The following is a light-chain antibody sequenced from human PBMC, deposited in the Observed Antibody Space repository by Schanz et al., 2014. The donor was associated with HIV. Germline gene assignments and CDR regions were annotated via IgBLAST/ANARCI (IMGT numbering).Light chain of an antibody. V-gene: IGLV2-14*03. CDR1: SSDVGGYNY. J-gene: IGLJ2*01. CDR3: STFSGSSTL. Sequence: QSVLTQPASVSGSPGQSITISCTGTSSDVGGYNYVSWYQQHPGKAPKLMIYDVSNRPSGVSNRFSGSKSGNTASLTISGLQAEDEAHYYCSTFSGSSTLFGGGTKLTVL. CDR2: DVS.